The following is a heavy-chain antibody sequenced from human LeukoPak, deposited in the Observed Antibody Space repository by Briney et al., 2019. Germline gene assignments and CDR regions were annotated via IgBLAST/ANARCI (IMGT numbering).Heavy chain of an antibody. CDR3: ARALTVTKYYYYYYYMDV. Sequence: ASVKVSCKASGYTFTSYDINWVRQATGQGLEWMGWMNPNSGNTGYAQKFQGRVTMTRNTSISTAYMELSSLRSEDTAVYYCARALTVTKYYYYYYYMDVWGKGTTVTVSS. J-gene: IGHJ6*03. V-gene: IGHV1-8*01. CDR2: MNPNSGNT. CDR1: GYTFTSYD. D-gene: IGHD4-17*01.